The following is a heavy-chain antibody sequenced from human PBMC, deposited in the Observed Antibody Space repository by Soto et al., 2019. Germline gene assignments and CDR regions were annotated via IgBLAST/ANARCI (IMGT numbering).Heavy chain of an antibody. V-gene: IGHV1-69*13. D-gene: IGHD1-26*01. CDR3: AVVGATAPYYFDY. J-gene: IGHJ4*02. CDR2: IIPIFGTA. CDR1: GGTFSSYA. Sequence: SVKVSCKASGGTFSSYAISWVRQAPGQGLEWMGGIIPIFGTANYAQKFQGRVTITADESTSTAYMELSSLRSEDTAVYYCAVVGATAPYYFDYWGQGTLVTVSS.